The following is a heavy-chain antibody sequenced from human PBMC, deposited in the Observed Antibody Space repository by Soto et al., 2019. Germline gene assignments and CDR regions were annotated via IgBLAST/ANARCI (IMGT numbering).Heavy chain of an antibody. Sequence: ASVKVSCTPSGYTFTRYTMNWVRQAPGQRLEWMGWINPDNGNTKSSQKFQDRVIITRDTSASTAYMDLSSLRSEDTAVYYCARGIATGQLDPWGQGTLVTVSS. D-gene: IGHD2-15*01. CDR2: INPDNGNT. CDR3: ARGIATGQLDP. V-gene: IGHV1-3*01. CDR1: GYTFTRYT. J-gene: IGHJ5*02.